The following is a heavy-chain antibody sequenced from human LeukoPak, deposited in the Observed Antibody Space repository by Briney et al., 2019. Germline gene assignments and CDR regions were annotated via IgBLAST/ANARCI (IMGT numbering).Heavy chain of an antibody. J-gene: IGHJ4*02. V-gene: IGHV1-69*05. CDR2: IIPIFGTA. Sequence: SVKVSCKASGGTFSSYAISWVRQAPGQGLEWVGRIIPIFGTANYAQKFQGRVTITTHESTSTAYMELSSLRSEDTAVYYCARDAGRDGYNLSDYWGQGTLVTVS. D-gene: IGHD5-24*01. CDR3: ARDAGRDGYNLSDY. CDR1: GGTFSSYA.